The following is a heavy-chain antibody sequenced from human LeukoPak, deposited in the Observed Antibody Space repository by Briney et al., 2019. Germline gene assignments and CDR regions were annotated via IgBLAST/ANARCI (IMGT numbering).Heavy chain of an antibody. D-gene: IGHD5-12*01. CDR1: GFTFSSYG. CDR2: IWFDGSNK. CDR3: ARGPGYDY. Sequence: GGSLRLSCASSGFTFSSYGMHWVRQAPGEGREWVAVIWFDGSNKDYADSVKGRFTIYRDNSKNTLYLQMNSLGLEDTAVYYCARGPGYDYWGQGTLVTASS. J-gene: IGHJ4*02. V-gene: IGHV3-33*01.